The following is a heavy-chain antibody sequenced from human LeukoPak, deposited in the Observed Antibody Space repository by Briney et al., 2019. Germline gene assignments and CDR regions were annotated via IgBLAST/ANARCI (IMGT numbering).Heavy chain of an antibody. Sequence: SETLSLTCAVYGGSFSGYYWSWIRQPPGKGVEWIGEINHSGSTNYNPSLKSRVTISVDTSKNQFSLKLSSVTAADTAVYYCARHRVSRYPMVRGVIDYWGQGTLVTVSS. D-gene: IGHD3-10*01. V-gene: IGHV4-34*01. J-gene: IGHJ4*02. CDR1: GGSFSGYY. CDR3: ARHRVSRYPMVRGVIDY. CDR2: INHSGST.